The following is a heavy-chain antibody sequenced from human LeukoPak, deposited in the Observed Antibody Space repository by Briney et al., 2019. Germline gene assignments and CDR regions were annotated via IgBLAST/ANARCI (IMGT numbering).Heavy chain of an antibody. J-gene: IGHJ6*02. V-gene: IGHV3-23*01. CDR3: ARGLRDRYGMDV. CDR2: IRGSGDSA. Sequence: GGSLRLSCAASGFTFSHYAMIWVRQAPGKGLEWVSAIRGSGDSANYADFVQGRFTVSRDNAKNTLYLQMHSLRVEDTAMYYCARGLRDRYGMDVWGQGTTVTVSS. CDR1: GFTFSHYA.